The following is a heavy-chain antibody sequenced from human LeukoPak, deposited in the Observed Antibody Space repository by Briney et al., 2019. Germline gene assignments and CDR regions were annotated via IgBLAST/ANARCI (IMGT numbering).Heavy chain of an antibody. D-gene: IGHD5-12*01. J-gene: IGHJ1*01. CDR1: GGSVSSGSYY. CDR2: IYYRGST. CDR3: AGQYSGYDSGAEYFQH. Sequence: PSETLSLTCTVSGGSVSSGSYYWSWIRQPPGKGLEWIGYIYYRGSTNYNPSLKSRVTISVDTSKNQFSLKLSSVTAADTAVYYCAGQYSGYDSGAEYFQHWGQGTLVTVSS. V-gene: IGHV4-61*01.